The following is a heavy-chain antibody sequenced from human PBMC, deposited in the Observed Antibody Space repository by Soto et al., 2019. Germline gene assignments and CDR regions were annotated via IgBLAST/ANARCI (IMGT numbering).Heavy chain of an antibody. Sequence: SETLSLKCTFHVRCIRDYYWSWIGQPPGSALEWIGYILYTGYTNYNPSLKSRITISIDTSRNQFSLRLSSVTAADTAVYYCARERGEWFGDLLPHGWFDPWSQGTLVTVSS. CDR2: ILYTGYT. D-gene: IGHD3-10*01. CDR1: VRCIRDYY. CDR3: ARERGEWFGDLLPHGWFDP. J-gene: IGHJ5*02. V-gene: IGHV4-59*01.